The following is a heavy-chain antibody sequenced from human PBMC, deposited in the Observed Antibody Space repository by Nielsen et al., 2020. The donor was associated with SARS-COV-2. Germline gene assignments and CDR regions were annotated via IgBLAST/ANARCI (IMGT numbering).Heavy chain of an antibody. CDR2: IYYSGST. Sequence: GSLRLSCIVSGDSISSSSYYWGWIRQPPGKGLEWLGSIYYSGSTYYNPSLKSRVTISVDRSKKQLSLKLTSVTAADTAVYYCGVYGWGTDYWGQGALVTVSS. J-gene: IGHJ4*02. CDR3: GVYGWGTDY. CDR1: GDSISSSSYY. V-gene: IGHV4-39*01. D-gene: IGHD3-10*01.